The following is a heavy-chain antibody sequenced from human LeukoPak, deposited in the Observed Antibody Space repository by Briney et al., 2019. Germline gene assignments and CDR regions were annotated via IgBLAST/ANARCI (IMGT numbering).Heavy chain of an antibody. CDR2: IWYDGSNK. CDR1: GFTFSGYG. CDR3: ARDALLAAAGTGDYYYGMDV. J-gene: IGHJ6*02. Sequence: GGSLRLSCAASGFTFSGYGMHWVRQAPGKGLEWAAVIWYDGSNKYYADSVKGRFTISRDNSKNTLYLQMNSLRAEDTAVYYCARDALLAAAGTGDYYYGMDVWGQGTTVTVSS. V-gene: IGHV3-33*01. D-gene: IGHD6-13*01.